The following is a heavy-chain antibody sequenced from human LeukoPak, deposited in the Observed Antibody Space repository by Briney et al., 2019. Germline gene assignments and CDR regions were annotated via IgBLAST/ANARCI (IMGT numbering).Heavy chain of an antibody. Sequence: PGGSLRLSCAASGFTFSNYWMHWVRQAPGKGLVWVSHINSDESSTSYADSVKGRFTISRDNAKNTLYLQMNSLRAEDTAVYYCARERSSGYLDAFDIWGQGTMVTVSS. CDR2: INSDESST. V-gene: IGHV3-74*01. CDR3: ARERSSGYLDAFDI. D-gene: IGHD3-22*01. J-gene: IGHJ3*02. CDR1: GFTFSNYW.